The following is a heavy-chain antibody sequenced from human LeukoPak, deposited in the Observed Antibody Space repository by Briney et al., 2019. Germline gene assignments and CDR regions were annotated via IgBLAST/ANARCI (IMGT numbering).Heavy chain of an antibody. CDR2: ISSSGYTI. V-gene: IGHV3-48*03. Sequence: SLRLSCAASGFTFSSHEMNWVRQAPGKGLEWVSYISSSGYTIYYADSVKGRFTISRDNAKNSLYLQMNSLRAEDTAVYYCARDGKGIGVAGIDYWGQGILVTVSS. CDR1: GFTFSSHE. CDR3: ARDGKGIGVAGIDY. D-gene: IGHD6-19*01. J-gene: IGHJ4*02.